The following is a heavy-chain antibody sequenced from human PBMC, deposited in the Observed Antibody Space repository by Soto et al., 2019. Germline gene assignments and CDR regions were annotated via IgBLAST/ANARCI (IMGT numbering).Heavy chain of an antibody. V-gene: IGHV4-30-4*01. D-gene: IGHD6-6*01. CDR3: ARAVRSGAARGNWFDP. J-gene: IGHJ5*02. CDR2: IYHSGST. Sequence: PSETLSLTCTISGGSISSGDYYWSWIRQPPGKGLEWIGYIYHSGSTYYNPSLKSRVTISVDTSKNQFSLKLSSVTAADTAVYYCARAVRSGAARGNWFDPWGQGTLVTVSS. CDR1: GGSISSGDYY.